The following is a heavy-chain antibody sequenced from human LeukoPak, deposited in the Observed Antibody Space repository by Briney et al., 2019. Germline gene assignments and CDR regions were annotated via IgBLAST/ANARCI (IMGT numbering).Heavy chain of an antibody. J-gene: IGHJ4*02. CDR1: GGSINTPNYY. CDR3: ASYVSGYFDY. V-gene: IGHV4-39*07. CDR2: IFYSGGT. D-gene: IGHD6-25*01. Sequence: EPSETLSLTCTVSGGSINTPNYYWGWIRQTPGKGLEWIGNIFYSGGTYYSPSLKSRVTISVDTSKNQFSLKLSSVTAADTAVYYCASYVSGYFDYWGQGTLVTVSS.